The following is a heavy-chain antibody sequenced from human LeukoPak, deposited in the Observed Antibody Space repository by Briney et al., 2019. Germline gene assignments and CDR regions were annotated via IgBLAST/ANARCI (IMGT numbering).Heavy chain of an antibody. D-gene: IGHD3-10*01. CDR3: ARGPTLRRYYYGSGSYYKAFDY. CDR2: IYYSGST. CDR1: GYSISTSNW. Sequence: SETLSLTCTVSGYSISTSNWWGWIRQPPGKGLEWIGYIYYSGSTYYNPSLKSRVTMSVDTSNNQFSLKLSSVTAADTAVYYCARGPTLRRYYYGSGSYYKAFDYWGQGTLVTVSS. J-gene: IGHJ4*02. V-gene: IGHV4-28*03.